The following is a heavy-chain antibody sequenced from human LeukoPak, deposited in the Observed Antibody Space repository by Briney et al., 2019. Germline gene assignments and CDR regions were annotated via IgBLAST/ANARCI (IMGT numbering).Heavy chain of an antibody. J-gene: IGHJ4*02. CDR3: AREGSGGSCYY. CDR2: ISSSSSYI. Sequence: GQGQGWVSSISSSSSYIYYADSVKGRFTISRDNAKNSLYLQMNSLRAEDTAVYYCAREGSGGSCYYWGQGTLVTVSS. V-gene: IGHV3-21*01. D-gene: IGHD2-15*01.